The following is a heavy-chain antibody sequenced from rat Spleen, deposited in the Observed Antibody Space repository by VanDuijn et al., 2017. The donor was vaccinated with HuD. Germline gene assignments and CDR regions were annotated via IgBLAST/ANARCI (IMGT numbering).Heavy chain of an antibody. J-gene: IGHJ2*01. V-gene: IGHV3-1*01. Sequence: EVQLQESGPGLVKPSQSLSLTCSVTGHAISSSYRWNWIRNFPGNKVEWIGHISYSGSTSYNPSLKSRISITRDTSKNQFFLQLNSVTTEDTATYYCARSALMYTTDPSDYWGQGVMVTVSS. CDR3: ARSALMYTTDPSDY. D-gene: IGHD1-6*01. CDR1: GHAISSSY. CDR2: ISYSGST.